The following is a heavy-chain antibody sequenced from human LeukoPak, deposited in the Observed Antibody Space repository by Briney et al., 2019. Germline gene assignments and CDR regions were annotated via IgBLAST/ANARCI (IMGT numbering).Heavy chain of an antibody. CDR3: AGADSGSYHPRAFDI. D-gene: IGHD1-26*01. V-gene: IGHV3-66*02. J-gene: IGHJ3*02. CDR2: IYSGGST. Sequence: GGSLRLSCAASGFTVSSNYMSWVRQAPGKGLEWVSVIYSGGSTYYADSVKGRFTVSRDNSKDTLYLQMNSLRAEDTAVYYCAGADSGSYHPRAFDIWGQGTMVTVSS. CDR1: GFTVSSNY.